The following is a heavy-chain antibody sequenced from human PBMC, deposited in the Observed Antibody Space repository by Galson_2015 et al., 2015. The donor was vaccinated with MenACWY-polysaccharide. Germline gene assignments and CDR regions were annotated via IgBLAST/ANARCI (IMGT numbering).Heavy chain of an antibody. CDR1: GFTFSNYA. Sequence: SLRLSCAASGFTFSNYAMTRVRQAPGKGLEWVSAISGSGGTTYYADSVKGRFTISRDNSKNTLFLEMSSLRAEDTAVYYCAKGKISGFLNWFDPWGQGTLVTVSS. J-gene: IGHJ5*02. CDR3: AKGKISGFLNWFDP. D-gene: IGHD3-22*01. CDR2: ISGSGGTT. V-gene: IGHV3-23*01.